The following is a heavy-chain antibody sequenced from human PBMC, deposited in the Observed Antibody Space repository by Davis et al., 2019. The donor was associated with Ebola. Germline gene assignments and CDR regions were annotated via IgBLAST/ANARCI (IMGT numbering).Heavy chain of an antibody. D-gene: IGHD3-16*01. V-gene: IGHV3-7*03. CDR2: IKQDGSDK. CDR1: GFSFSNAA. J-gene: IGHJ4*02. CDR3: ASGLWASDFDF. Sequence: GESLKISCATSGFSFSNAAMNWVRQAPGKGLEWVASIKQDGSDKFYVDSVKGRFTVSRDNAKNSLYLQMNTLRAEDTAVYYCASGLWASDFDFWGQGTLVTVSS.